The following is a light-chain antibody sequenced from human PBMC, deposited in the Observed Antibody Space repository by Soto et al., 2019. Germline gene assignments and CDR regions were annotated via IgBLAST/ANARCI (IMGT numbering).Light chain of an antibody. V-gene: IGLV2-14*01. J-gene: IGLJ1*01. CDR1: SSDVGGHNY. Sequence: ALTQPASVSGSPGQSITISCTGTSSDVGGHNYVSWYQQHPGKAPKLMIYEVSNRPSGVSNRFSGSKSGNTASLTISGLQAEDEADYYCSSYTSSSTYNYVFGTGTKVTVL. CDR3: SSYTSSSTYNYV. CDR2: EVS.